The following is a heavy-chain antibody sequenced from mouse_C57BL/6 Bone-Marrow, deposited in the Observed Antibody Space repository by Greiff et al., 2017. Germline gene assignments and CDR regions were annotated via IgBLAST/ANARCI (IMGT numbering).Heavy chain of an antibody. CDR3: ARDRAVHYAMDY. V-gene: IGHV5-4*01. Sequence: EVQRVESGGGLVKPGGSLKLSCAASGFTFSSYAMSWVRQTPEKRLEWVATISDGGSYTYYPDNVKGRFTISRDNAKNNLYLQMSHLKSEDTAMYYCARDRAVHYAMDYWGQGTSVTVSS. CDR1: GFTFSSYA. D-gene: IGHD3-1*01. J-gene: IGHJ4*01. CDR2: ISDGGSYT.